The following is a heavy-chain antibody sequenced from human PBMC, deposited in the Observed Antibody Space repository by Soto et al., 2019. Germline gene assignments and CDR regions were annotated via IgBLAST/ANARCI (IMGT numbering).Heavy chain of an antibody. CDR2: ISGYTANT. V-gene: IGHV1-18*01. J-gene: IGHJ4*02. Sequence: ASVKVSCKTSGYTFSSYDICWVRQAPGQGLEWMGWISGYTANTNYAQNLQGRVTMTTDTSTNTAYMELRSLGSDDTAVYYCARQIITAGIKYFDYWGQGTLVTVSS. CDR1: GYTFSSYD. D-gene: IGHD6-13*01. CDR3: ARQIITAGIKYFDY.